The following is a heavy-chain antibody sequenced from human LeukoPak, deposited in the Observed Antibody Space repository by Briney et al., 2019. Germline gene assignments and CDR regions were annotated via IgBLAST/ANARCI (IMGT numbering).Heavy chain of an antibody. V-gene: IGHV1-2*02. CDR1: GYTFTGYY. CDR2: INPNSGGT. CDR3: ARALSITIFGVADYAFDI. Sequence: GASVKVSCKASGYTFTGYYMHWVRQAPGQGREWMGWINPNSGGTNYAQKFQGRVTMTRDTSISTAYMELSRLRSDDTAVYYCARALSITIFGVADYAFDIWGQGAMVTVSS. J-gene: IGHJ3*02. D-gene: IGHD3-3*01.